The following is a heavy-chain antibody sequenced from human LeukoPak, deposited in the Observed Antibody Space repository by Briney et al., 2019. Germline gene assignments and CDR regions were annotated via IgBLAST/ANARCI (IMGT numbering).Heavy chain of an antibody. D-gene: IGHD3-3*01. V-gene: IGHV1-2*02. CDR1: GYTFTGYY. Sequence: PAASVKVSRKASGYTFTGYYIHWVRQAPGQGLEWMGWINPNSGGTNYPQRFQGRVTMTRDTSITTAYMELSSLRSDDTAVYYCARADMASDYTPNNYWGQGTLVTVSS. CDR3: ARADMASDYTPNNY. J-gene: IGHJ4*02. CDR2: INPNSGGT.